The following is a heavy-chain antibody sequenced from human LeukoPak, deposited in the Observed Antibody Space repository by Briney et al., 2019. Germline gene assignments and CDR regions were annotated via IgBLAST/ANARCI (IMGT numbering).Heavy chain of an antibody. D-gene: IGHD1-14*01. V-gene: IGHV3-23*01. CDR3: AKGSGINHYHWIDP. Sequence: GGSLRLSCAASEFTFSNYAMNWVRQAPGKGLEWVSGISGGGGSTSYADSVKGRFTISRDNSKNTLYLQMDSLRAEDTALYYCAKGSGINHYHWIDPWGQGTLVTVSS. CDR1: EFTFSNYA. J-gene: IGHJ5*02. CDR2: ISGGGGST.